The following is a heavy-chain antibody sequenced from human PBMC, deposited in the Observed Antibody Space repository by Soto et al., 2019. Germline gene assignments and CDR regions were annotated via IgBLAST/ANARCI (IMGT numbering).Heavy chain of an antibody. CDR1: GGSIYTGNYY. D-gene: IGHD7-27*01. CDR3: ARGSLHWGLTKRPYYVDF. CDR2: NFYSGSS. J-gene: IGHJ4*01. Sequence: QVQLQESGPGLVKPSQTLSLACSLSGGSIYTGNYYWIWIRQHPGKGLEWIGYNFYSGSSFYNPSLKSRVAISVDTSKNRFSLTLSSVTAADPAVYYCARGSLHWGLTKRPYYVDFWGHGTLVTVSS. V-gene: IGHV4-31*03.